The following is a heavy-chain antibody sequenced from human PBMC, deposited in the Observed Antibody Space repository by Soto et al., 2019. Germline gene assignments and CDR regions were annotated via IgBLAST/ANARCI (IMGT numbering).Heavy chain of an antibody. CDR3: AITAMINRDSSTSFDY. V-gene: IGHV3-15*01. D-gene: IGHD5-18*01. CDR1: VLTVSNVW. Sequence: PGGSLRLSCAASVLTVSNVWMTWVRQARGKGLEWVGRIKSKSDGETADVAAPVKARFTISRDDSKNTVFLEMNSLKSEDTALYYCAITAMINRDSSTSFDYWGRGTQVTVSS. J-gene: IGHJ4*02. CDR2: IKSKSDGETA.